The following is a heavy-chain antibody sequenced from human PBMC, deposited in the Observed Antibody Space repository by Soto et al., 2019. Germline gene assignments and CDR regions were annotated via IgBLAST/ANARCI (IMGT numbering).Heavy chain of an antibody. V-gene: IGHV4-31*11. J-gene: IGHJ4*02. CDR1: GGSFSDYY. CDR3: ARASRGFSFSGPPQNFDY. CDR2: IYYSGST. D-gene: IGHD3-16*01. Sequence: SETLSLTCAVYGGSFSDYYWSWIRQHPGKGLEWIGYIYYSGSTYYNPSLKSRVTISVDTSKNQFSLKLSSVTAADTAVYYCARASRGFSFSGPPQNFDYWGQGTLVTVSS.